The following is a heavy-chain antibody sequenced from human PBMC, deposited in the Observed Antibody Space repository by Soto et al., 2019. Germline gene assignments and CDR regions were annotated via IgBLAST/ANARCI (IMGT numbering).Heavy chain of an antibody. J-gene: IGHJ4*02. CDR1: GYGFATYG. Sequence: ASVKVSCKGSGYGFATYGFSWVLQAPGEGLECVGWISAHNGDAHYSQKFQGRVTLTTDTSTNTGYMELRSLTSDDTAVYFCATEPIYYNDGSGYYPLGHWGQGTLVTVSS. V-gene: IGHV1-18*04. CDR2: ISAHNGDA. D-gene: IGHD3-22*01. CDR3: ATEPIYYNDGSGYYPLGH.